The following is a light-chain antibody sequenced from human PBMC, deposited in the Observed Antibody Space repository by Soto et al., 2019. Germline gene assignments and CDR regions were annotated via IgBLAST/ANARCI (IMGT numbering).Light chain of an antibody. Sequence: DIVLTQSPATLSLSPGERATLSCRASQSVSSYLGWYQQKPGQAPRLLIYDVSNRATGIPARFSGSGSGTDFTLTISSLEPEDFAVYYGQQRSSWPRTFGQGTKVEIK. CDR2: DVS. CDR3: QQRSSWPRT. CDR1: QSVSSY. V-gene: IGKV3-11*01. J-gene: IGKJ1*01.